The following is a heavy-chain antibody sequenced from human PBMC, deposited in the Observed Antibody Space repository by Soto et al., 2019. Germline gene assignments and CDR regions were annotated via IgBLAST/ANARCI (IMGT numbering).Heavy chain of an antibody. CDR1: GFTFSSYS. J-gene: IGHJ5*02. V-gene: IGHV3-48*01. CDR2: IWKSGGTM. CDR3: AKNGLYYDFWSGPKNNWFDP. Sequence: EVQLVESGGGLVQPGGSLRLSCAASGFTFSSYSMNWVRQAPGKGLEWVSYIWKSGGTMYYADSVKGRFTISRDNANNSLFLQMNSLRAEDTAVYYCAKNGLYYDFWSGPKNNWFDPWGQGTLVTVSS. D-gene: IGHD3-3*01.